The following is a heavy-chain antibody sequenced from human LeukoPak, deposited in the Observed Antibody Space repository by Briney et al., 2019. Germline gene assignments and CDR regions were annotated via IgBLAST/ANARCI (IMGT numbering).Heavy chain of an antibody. D-gene: IGHD6-19*01. J-gene: IGHJ6*02. CDR3: AKWGRQQWDYCYYGMAA. CDR2: IGGSGGST. Sequence: PGGSLRLSCAASGFTLSRYAMSWVRQAPGKRLEWVSAIGGSGGSTYYADSVKGRFTISRDNSKNTLYLQMNSLRAEETAVYYCAKWGRQQWDYCYYGMAAWGQGTTVTVSS. CDR1: GFTLSRYA. V-gene: IGHV3-23*01.